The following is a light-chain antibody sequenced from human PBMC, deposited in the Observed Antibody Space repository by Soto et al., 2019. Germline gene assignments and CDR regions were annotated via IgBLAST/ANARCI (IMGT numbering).Light chain of an antibody. CDR3: QQYVDSSPT. Sequence: EIVLTQSQGTLSLSPGERATLSCRASHSVSYNYLAWYQQKPGQAPRLLIYGASTRAPGIPDRFSGRGSGTDFTLTISRLQPVDFAVFYCQQYVDSSPTFGQGTKVEIK. V-gene: IGKV3-20*01. CDR1: HSVSYNY. J-gene: IGKJ1*01. CDR2: GAS.